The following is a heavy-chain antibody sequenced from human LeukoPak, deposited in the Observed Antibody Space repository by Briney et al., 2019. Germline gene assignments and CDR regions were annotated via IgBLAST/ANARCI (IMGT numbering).Heavy chain of an antibody. CDR3: AIFGDY. D-gene: IGHD3-3*01. CDR1: GFTFSSYG. V-gene: IGHV3-30*03. Sequence: GGSLRLSCAASGFTFSSYGMPWVRQAPGKGLEWVAVISYDGSNKYYADSVKGRFTISRDNSKNTLYLQMNSLRAEDTAVYYCAIFGDYWGQGTLVTVSS. CDR2: ISYDGSNK. J-gene: IGHJ4*02.